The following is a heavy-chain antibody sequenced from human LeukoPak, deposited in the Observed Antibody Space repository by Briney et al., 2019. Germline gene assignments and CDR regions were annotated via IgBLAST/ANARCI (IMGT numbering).Heavy chain of an antibody. J-gene: IGHJ4*02. CDR3: ARGGDSSFPFDY. CDR1: GASITSDY. Sequence: SETLSLTCSVSGASITSDYWSWIRQPPGKRLEWIAFISYTGRTSYRPSLRSRATLSLDTSKNQFSLKLSSVTAADTAVYYCARGGDSSFPFDYWGQGALVTVSS. V-gene: IGHV4-59*01. CDR2: ISYTGRT. D-gene: IGHD6-19*01.